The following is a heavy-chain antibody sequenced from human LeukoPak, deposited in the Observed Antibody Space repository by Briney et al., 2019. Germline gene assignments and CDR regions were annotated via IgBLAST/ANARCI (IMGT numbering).Heavy chain of an antibody. CDR1: GFTFSGSA. V-gene: IGHV3-73*01. J-gene: IGHJ4*02. D-gene: IGHD3-22*01. CDR3: TTRGRDNYYDSGVEY. Sequence: GGSLRLSCGASGFTFSGSAVHWVRQASGKGLAWVGRIRSKANSYATAYTASVNGRFTISRDDSKNTAYLQMNSLKTEDTAVYYCTTRGRDNYYDSGVEYWGQGTLVTVSS. CDR2: IRSKANSYAT.